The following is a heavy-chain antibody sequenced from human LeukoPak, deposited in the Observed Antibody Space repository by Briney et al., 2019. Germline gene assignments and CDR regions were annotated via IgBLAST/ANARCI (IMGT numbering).Heavy chain of an antibody. V-gene: IGHV4-4*09. Sequence: SETLSLTCTVSGGSISRYYWSWIRQPPGKGLEWIGCIYTSGSTNYNPSLKSRVTISVDTSKNQFSLKLSSVTAADTAVYYCARHDERWLQAFDYWGQGTLVTVSS. CDR2: IYTSGST. D-gene: IGHD5-24*01. J-gene: IGHJ4*02. CDR1: GGSISRYY. CDR3: ARHDERWLQAFDY.